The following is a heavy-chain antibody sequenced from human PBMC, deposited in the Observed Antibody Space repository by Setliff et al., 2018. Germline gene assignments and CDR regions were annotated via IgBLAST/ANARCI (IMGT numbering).Heavy chain of an antibody. Sequence: SETLSLTCTVSGGSISSGSYYWSCIRQPAGKGLEWIGHIYSSGSTNYNPSLKSRVTISVDRSKNQFSLKLSSVIAADTAVYYCARERVYYNFWSGYSDYWGQGTLVTVSS. CDR1: GGSISSGSYY. J-gene: IGHJ4*02. CDR3: ARERVYYNFWSGYSDY. D-gene: IGHD3-3*01. V-gene: IGHV4-61*09. CDR2: IYSSGST.